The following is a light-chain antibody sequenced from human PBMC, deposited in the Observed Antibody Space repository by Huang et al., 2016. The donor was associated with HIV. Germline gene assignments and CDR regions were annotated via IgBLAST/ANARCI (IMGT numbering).Light chain of an antibody. Sequence: ELVMTQSPATLSVSPGESATLACRASQSVSSDLAWYQQKPAQAPRLLIYGASTRATGIPDRFSGSGSGTECTLTSSSLQSEDLAVYFCQQYSDWPLTFGGGTKVDI. CDR1: QSVSSD. V-gene: IGKV3-15*01. CDR3: QQYSDWPLT. CDR2: GAS. J-gene: IGKJ4*01.